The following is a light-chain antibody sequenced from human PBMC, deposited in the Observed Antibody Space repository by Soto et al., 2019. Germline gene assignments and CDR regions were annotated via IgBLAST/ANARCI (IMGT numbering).Light chain of an antibody. CDR3: SSYPSSSSVV. V-gene: IGLV2-14*01. Sequence: QSALTQPASVSGSPGQSITISCTGTSSDVGGYNYVSWYQQHPGKAPKLMIHDVSNRPSGVSNRFSVSKSGNTASLTISGLQVEDEAYYYCSSYPSSSSVVFGGGTKLTVL. CDR2: DVS. J-gene: IGLJ2*01. CDR1: SSDVGGYNY.